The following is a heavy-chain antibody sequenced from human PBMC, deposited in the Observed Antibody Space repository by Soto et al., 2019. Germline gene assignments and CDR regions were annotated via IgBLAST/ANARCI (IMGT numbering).Heavy chain of an antibody. CDR2: INPNSGGT. Sequence: GASVKVSCKTSGYTFTGYDMHWVRQAPGQGREWMGWINPNSGGTNYAQKFQGRVTMTRDTSISTAYMELSRLRSDDTAVYYCARDWPSGSHDAFDIWGQGTMVHGSS. CDR3: ARDWPSGSHDAFDI. D-gene: IGHD3-22*01. V-gene: IGHV1-2*02. J-gene: IGHJ3*02. CDR1: GYTFTGYD.